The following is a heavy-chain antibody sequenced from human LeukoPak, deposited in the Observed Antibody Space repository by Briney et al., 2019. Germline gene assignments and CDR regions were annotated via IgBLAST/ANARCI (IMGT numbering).Heavy chain of an antibody. CDR3: ASGSGSYRTPYYYMDV. CDR2: IYSGGST. Sequence: GGSLRLSCAASGFTVSSNYMNWVRQAPGKGLEWVSIIYSGGSTYSADSVKGRFTISRDNSKNTLYLQMNSLRAEDTAVYYCASGSGSYRTPYYYMDVWGKGTTVTVSS. CDR1: GFTVSSNY. V-gene: IGHV3-53*01. D-gene: IGHD3-10*01. J-gene: IGHJ6*03.